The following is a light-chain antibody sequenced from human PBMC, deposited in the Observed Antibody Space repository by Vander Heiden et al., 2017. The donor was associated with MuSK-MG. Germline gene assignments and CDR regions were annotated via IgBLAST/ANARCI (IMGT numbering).Light chain of an antibody. J-gene: IGKJ1*01. CDR3: QQYYSIPWT. CDR2: GPS. V-gene: IGKV4-1*01. CDR1: QSVLYSSNNKNF. Sequence: DIVMTQSPDSLAVSLGERATINCKSSQSVLYSSNNKNFLAWFQQKPGQPPKLLIYGPSTRESGVPDRFSGSGSGTDFTLTISSLQAEDVAVYYCQQYYSIPWTFGQGTRVEIK.